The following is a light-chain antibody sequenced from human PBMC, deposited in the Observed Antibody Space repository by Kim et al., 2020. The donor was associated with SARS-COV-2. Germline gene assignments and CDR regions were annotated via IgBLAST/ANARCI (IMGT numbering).Light chain of an antibody. J-gene: IGLJ2*01. CDR1: SSNIGAGYD. CDR3: QSYDSSLSGSV. CDR2: GNS. V-gene: IGLV1-40*01. Sequence: RVTISCTGSSSNIGAGYDVHWYQQLPGTAPKLLIYGNSNRPSGVPDRFSGSNSGTSASLAITGLQAEDEADYYCQSYDSSLSGSVFGGGTQLTVL.